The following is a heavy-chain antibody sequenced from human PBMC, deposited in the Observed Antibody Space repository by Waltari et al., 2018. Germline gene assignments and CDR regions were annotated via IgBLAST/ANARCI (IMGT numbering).Heavy chain of an antibody. CDR3: AKHPNSLYYFDS. Sequence: QLQLQESGPKLVKPSETLSLTCIVSGTSIAAHYFFWAWVRQSPGKGLEWIGSVLSSGQTYYNPSLKDRVTVSLDASKDQFSLKLTSMTAADTAVYFCAKHPNSLYYFDSWGQGTLVAVSS. CDR2: VLSSGQT. V-gene: IGHV4-39*01. CDR1: GTSIAAHYFF. J-gene: IGHJ4*02. D-gene: IGHD2-2*02.